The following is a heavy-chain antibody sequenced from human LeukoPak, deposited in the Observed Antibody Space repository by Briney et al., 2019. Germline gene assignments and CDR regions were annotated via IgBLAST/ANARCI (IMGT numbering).Heavy chain of an antibody. D-gene: IGHD5-24*01. CDR3: ARGRGRWLQTRWY. Sequence: ASVKVSCKASRYTFTSYDINWVRQATGQGLEWMGWMNPNSGNTGYAQKFQGRVTMTRNTSISTAYMELSRLRSEDTAVYYCARGRGRWLQTRWYWGQGTLVTVSS. CDR1: RYTFTSYD. J-gene: IGHJ4*02. V-gene: IGHV1-8*01. CDR2: MNPNSGNT.